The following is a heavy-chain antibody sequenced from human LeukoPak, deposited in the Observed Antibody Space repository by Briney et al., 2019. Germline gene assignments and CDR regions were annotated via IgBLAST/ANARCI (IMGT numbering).Heavy chain of an antibody. CDR1: GGSISSGGYY. J-gene: IGHJ6*02. V-gene: IGHV4-31*03. Sequence: SQTLSLTCTVSGGSISSGGYYWSWIRQHPGKGLEWIGYIYYSGSTYYNPSLKSRVTISVDTSKNQFSLKLSSVTAADTAVYYCARDVDYYYYGMDVWGQGTTVTVSS. CDR3: ARDVDYYYYGMDV. CDR2: IYYSGST.